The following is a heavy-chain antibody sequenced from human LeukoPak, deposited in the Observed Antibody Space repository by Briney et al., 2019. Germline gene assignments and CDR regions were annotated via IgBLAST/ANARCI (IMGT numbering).Heavy chain of an antibody. J-gene: IGHJ5*02. CDR2: AYYSGST. CDR3: ARRSDWFDP. V-gene: IGHV4-59*08. Sequence: PSETLSLTRNVSGGSIRSYYWSWIRQPPGKGLEWIGSAYYSGSTNYNPSLKSRVTISVDTSKNQFSLKLSSVTAADTAVYYCARRSDWFDPWGQGTLVTVSS. CDR1: GGSIRSYY.